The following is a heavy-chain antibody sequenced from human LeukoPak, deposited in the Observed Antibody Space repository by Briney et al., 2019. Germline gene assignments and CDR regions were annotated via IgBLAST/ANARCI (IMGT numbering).Heavy chain of an antibody. J-gene: IGHJ5*02. V-gene: IGHV1-18*04. D-gene: IGHD3-16*01. CDR1: GYTFTGYY. CDR3: ARGSVMITFGGALGWFDP. Sequence: ASVKVSCKASGYTFTGYYMHWVRQAPGQGLEWMGWISAYNGNTNYAQKLQGRVTMTTDTSTSTAYMELSSLRSEDTAAYYCARGSVMITFGGALGWFDPWGQGTLVTVSS. CDR2: ISAYNGNT.